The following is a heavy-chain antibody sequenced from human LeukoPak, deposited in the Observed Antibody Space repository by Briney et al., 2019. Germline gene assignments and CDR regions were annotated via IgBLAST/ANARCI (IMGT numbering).Heavy chain of an antibody. D-gene: IGHD2-21*02. Sequence: KASETLSLTCTVSGGSVSSGSYYWSWIRQPPGKGLEWIGYIYYSGSTNYNPSLKSRVTISVDTSKNQFSLKLSSVTAADTAVYYCTRDLITRLYCGGDCYTPTNWYFDLWGRGTLVTVSS. V-gene: IGHV4-61*01. CDR2: IYYSGST. CDR1: GGSVSSGSYY. J-gene: IGHJ2*01. CDR3: TRDLITRLYCGGDCYTPTNWYFDL.